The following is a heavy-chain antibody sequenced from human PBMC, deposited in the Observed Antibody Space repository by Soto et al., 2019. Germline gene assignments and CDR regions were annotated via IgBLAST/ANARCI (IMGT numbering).Heavy chain of an antibody. D-gene: IGHD1-1*01. J-gene: IGHJ4*02. Sequence: GASVKVSFAASGFTFSSYGMHWVRQAPGKGLEWVAVISYDGSNKYYADSVKGRFTISRDNSKNTLYLQMNSLRAEDTAVYYCAHTRTGTLDYWGQGTLVTVSS. CDR1: GFTFSSYG. CDR2: ISYDGSNK. V-gene: IGHV3-30*03. CDR3: AHTRTGTLDY.